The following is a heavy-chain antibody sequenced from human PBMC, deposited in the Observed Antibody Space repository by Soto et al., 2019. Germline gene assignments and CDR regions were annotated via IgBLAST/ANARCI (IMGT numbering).Heavy chain of an antibody. Sequence: QVQLQQSGPGLVKPSETLSLTCSVSSGPSSSHNWGWIRQPPGRGLEWIGYVYSTGGTSYNPSLQRRVTISAYTSTNHISLTLTSVTAADTAVSYCVRQRIGNLHGRVDVWGKGTEVRVSS. CDR1: SGPSSSHN. J-gene: IGHJ6*04. D-gene: IGHD1-1*01. CDR2: VYSTGGT. V-gene: IGHV4-59*08. CDR3: VRQRIGNLHGRVDV.